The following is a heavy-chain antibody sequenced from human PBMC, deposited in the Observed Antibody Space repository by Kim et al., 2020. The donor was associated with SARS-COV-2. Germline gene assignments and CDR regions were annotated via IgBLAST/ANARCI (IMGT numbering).Heavy chain of an antibody. CDR1: GFTFNTFD. CDR2: IFGNGGRT. D-gene: IGHD1-26*01. J-gene: IGHJ4*02. Sequence: GGSLRFSCVVSGFTFNTFDMSWVRQAPGKGLEWVSVIFGNGGRTSYADSVNGRFTISKDNSKNTLYLQMNSLRVEDTAIYYCVKGAYLDYWGQGTLVTVSS. V-gene: IGHV3-23*01. CDR3: VKGAYLDY.